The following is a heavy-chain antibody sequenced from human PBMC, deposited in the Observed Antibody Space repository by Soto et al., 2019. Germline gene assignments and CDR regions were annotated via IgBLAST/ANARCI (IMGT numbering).Heavy chain of an antibody. CDR1: GFSLSISGVG. V-gene: IGHV2-5*02. CDR3: AHSGGSESIDTFDI. D-gene: IGHD1-26*01. J-gene: IGHJ3*02. CDR2: IYWDDDK. Sequence: SGPTLVNPTQTLALTCTFSGFSLSISGVGVGWIRQPPGKALEWLALIYWDDDKRYSPSLKSRLTITKDTSKNQVVLTMTNMDPVDTATYYCAHSGGSESIDTFDIWGQGTMVTVSS.